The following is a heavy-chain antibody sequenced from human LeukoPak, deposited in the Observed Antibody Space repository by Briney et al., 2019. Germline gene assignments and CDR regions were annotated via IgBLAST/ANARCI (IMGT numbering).Heavy chain of an antibody. CDR1: GFTFSSYA. V-gene: IGHV3-30*04. Sequence: QPGGSLRLSCAASGFTFSSYAMHWVRQAPGKGLEWVAVISYDGSNKYYADSVKGRFTISRDNSKNTLYLQMNSLRAEDTAVYYCASASLSSSSWYIPWFDPWGQGTLVTVSS. CDR2: ISYDGSNK. J-gene: IGHJ5*02. D-gene: IGHD6-13*01. CDR3: ASASLSSSSWYIPWFDP.